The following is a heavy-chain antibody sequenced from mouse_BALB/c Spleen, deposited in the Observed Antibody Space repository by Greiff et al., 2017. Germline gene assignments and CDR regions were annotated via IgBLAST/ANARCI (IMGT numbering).Heavy chain of an antibody. CDR2: INSNGGST. D-gene: IGHD1-1*02. J-gene: IGHJ2*01. Sequence: EVQVVESGGGLVKPGGSLKLSCAASGFTFSDYYMYWVRQTPEKRLEWVATINSNGGSTYYPDSVKGRFTISRDNAKNTLYLQMSSLKSEDTAMYYCARDKRLWSYYFDYWGQGTTLTVSS. V-gene: IGHV5-6-3*01. CDR1: GFTFSDYY. CDR3: ARDKRLWSYYFDY.